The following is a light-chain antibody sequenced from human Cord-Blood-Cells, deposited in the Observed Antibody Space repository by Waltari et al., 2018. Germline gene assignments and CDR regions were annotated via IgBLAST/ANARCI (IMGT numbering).Light chain of an antibody. CDR3: AAWDDSLSVWV. Sequence: QSVLTQPPSASGTPGQRVTTPCSGSSPNTGSNYVSWYQQLPGTAPKLLIYRNNQRPSGVPDRFSGSKSGTSASLAISGLRSEDEADYYCAAWDDSLSVWVFGGGTKLTVL. V-gene: IGLV1-47*01. CDR1: SPNTGSNY. J-gene: IGLJ3*02. CDR2: RNN.